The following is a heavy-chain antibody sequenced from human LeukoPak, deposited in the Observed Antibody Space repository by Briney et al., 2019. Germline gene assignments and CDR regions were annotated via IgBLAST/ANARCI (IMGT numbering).Heavy chain of an antibody. CDR1: GYTLTELS. Sequence: ASVKVSCKVSGYTLTELSVHWVRQAPGKGLEWMGGFDPEDGETIYAQKFQGRVTMTEDTSTDTAYMELSSLRSEDTAVYYCARVSPYCSSTSCYGEDYYYYYMDVWGKGTTVTVSS. V-gene: IGHV1-24*01. CDR2: FDPEDGET. J-gene: IGHJ6*03. CDR3: ARVSPYCSSTSCYGEDYYYYYMDV. D-gene: IGHD2-2*01.